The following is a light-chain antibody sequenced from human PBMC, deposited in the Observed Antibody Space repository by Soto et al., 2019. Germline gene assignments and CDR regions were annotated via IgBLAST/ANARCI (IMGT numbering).Light chain of an antibody. CDR2: GAS. Sequence: EIVLTQSPGTLSLSPGERATLSCRASQSVSSSYLAWYQQKPGQAPRLLIYGASSRATGIPDRFSGSGSGTDFTLTISRLEPEDFAVYYSQQYGSSPLTFGLGTRLEIK. V-gene: IGKV3-20*01. CDR1: QSVSSSY. CDR3: QQYGSSPLT. J-gene: IGKJ5*01.